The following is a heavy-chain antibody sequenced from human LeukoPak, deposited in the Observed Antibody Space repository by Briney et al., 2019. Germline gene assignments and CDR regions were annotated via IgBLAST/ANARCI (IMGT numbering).Heavy chain of an antibody. Sequence: SQTLSLTCTASGGSISSSGYYWSWIRQHPGKGLEWIGYIYYSGRTYYNPSLKSRTTISVDTSTNQFSLKLSSVSAADAAVYYCARDGDGYTKLDYSGQGTLVTVSS. CDR1: GGSISSSGYY. J-gene: IGHJ4*02. V-gene: IGHV4-31*03. CDR2: IYYSGRT. D-gene: IGHD5-24*01. CDR3: ARDGDGYTKLDY.